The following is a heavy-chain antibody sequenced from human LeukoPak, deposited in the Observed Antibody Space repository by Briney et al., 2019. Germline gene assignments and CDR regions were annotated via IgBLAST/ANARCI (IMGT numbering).Heavy chain of an antibody. V-gene: IGHV4-59*01. CDR1: GGSISSYY. CDR3: ARGGWNKFDY. Sequence: ASETLSLTCTVSGGSISSYYWSWIRQPPGKGLEWIGYIYYSGSTNYNPSLKSRVTISVDTSKNQFSLKLSSVTAADTAVYYCARGGWNKFDYWGQGTLVTVSS. J-gene: IGHJ4*02. CDR2: IYYSGST. D-gene: IGHD3-22*01.